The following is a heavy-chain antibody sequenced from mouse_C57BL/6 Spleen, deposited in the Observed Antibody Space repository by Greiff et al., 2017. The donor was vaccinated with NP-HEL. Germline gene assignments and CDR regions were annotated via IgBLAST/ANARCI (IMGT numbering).Heavy chain of an antibody. V-gene: IGHV1-52*01. CDR3: ARSGYYGSLAMDY. CDR2: IDPSDSET. Sequence: QVQLKQPGAELVRPGSSVKLSCKASGYTFTSYWMHWVKQRPIQGLEWIGNIDPSDSETHYNQKFKDKATLTVDKSSSTAYMQLSSLTSEDSAVYYCARSGYYGSLAMDYWGQGTSVTVSS. CDR1: GYTFTSYW. J-gene: IGHJ4*01. D-gene: IGHD1-1*01.